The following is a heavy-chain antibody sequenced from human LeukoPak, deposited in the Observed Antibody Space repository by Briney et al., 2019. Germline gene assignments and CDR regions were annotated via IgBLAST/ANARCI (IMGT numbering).Heavy chain of an antibody. J-gene: IGHJ6*03. CDR1: GGSISSYY. CDR2: IYYSGNT. V-gene: IGHV4-59*01. D-gene: IGHD2-2*01. Sequence: PSETLSLTCTVPGGSISSYYWSWIRQPPGKGLEWIGYIYYSGNTNYNPSLKSRVTISVDTSKNQFSLKLSSVTAADTAVYYCARTPVGYCSSTSCRYYYYYMDVWGKGTTVTVSS. CDR3: ARTPVGYCSSTSCRYYYYYMDV.